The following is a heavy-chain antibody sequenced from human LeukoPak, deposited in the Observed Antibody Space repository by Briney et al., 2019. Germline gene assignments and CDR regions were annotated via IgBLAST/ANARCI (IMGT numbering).Heavy chain of an antibody. J-gene: IGHJ1*01. Sequence: GRSLRLSCAASGFTFSSYAMHWVRQAPGKGQEWVAVISYDGSNKYYADSVKGRFTISRDNSKNTLYLQMNSLRAEDTAVYYCARGSAYYYDSSGYLREYFQHWGQGTPVTVSS. D-gene: IGHD3-22*01. CDR2: ISYDGSNK. V-gene: IGHV3-30*04. CDR3: ARGSAYYYDSSGYLREYFQH. CDR1: GFTFSSYA.